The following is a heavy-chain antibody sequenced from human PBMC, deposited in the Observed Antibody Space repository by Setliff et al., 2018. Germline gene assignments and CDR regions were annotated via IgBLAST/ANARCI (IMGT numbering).Heavy chain of an antibody. CDR1: GDTFNNYA. CDR3: ARGGGSYRAGNSRPTYWFDP. D-gene: IGHD2-21*01. CDR2: IIPMFGPP. V-gene: IGHV1-69*13. J-gene: IGHJ5*02. Sequence: SVKVSCKTSGDTFNNYAITWVRQAPGQGPEWMGGIIPMFGPPTYAQQFQGRVTIAADELSGMVYMELSSLTSEDTAIYYCARGGGSYRAGNSRPTYWFDPWGQGTLVTVSS.